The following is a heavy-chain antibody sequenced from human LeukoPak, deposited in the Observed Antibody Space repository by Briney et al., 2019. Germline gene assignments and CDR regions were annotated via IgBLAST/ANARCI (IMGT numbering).Heavy chain of an antibody. D-gene: IGHD1-1*01. CDR2: VSGGGGTT. J-gene: IGHJ4*02. Sequence: GGSLRLSCAASGFTFSSYAMSWVRQAPGKGLEWVSSVSGGGGTTHHADSVKGRFTISGDNYKSTLYLQMNSPGAGDTAVYYCARDGWNVFFDFWGQGALVSVSS. CDR3: ARDGWNVFFDF. V-gene: IGHV3-23*01. CDR1: GFTFSSYA.